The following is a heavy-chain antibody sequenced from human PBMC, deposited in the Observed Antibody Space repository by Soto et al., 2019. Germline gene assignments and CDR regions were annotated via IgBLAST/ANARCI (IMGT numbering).Heavy chain of an antibody. CDR2: IKQDGSEK. V-gene: IGHV3-7*01. J-gene: IGHJ4*02. Sequence: PGGSLRLSCAASGVTFSSYWMSWVRQAPGKGLEWVANIKQDGSEKYYVDSVKGRFTISRDNAKNSLYLQMNSLRAEDTAVYYCASLGYSYGYTTEPHWGQGTLVTVS. D-gene: IGHD5-18*01. CDR1: GVTFSSYW. CDR3: ASLGYSYGYTTEPH.